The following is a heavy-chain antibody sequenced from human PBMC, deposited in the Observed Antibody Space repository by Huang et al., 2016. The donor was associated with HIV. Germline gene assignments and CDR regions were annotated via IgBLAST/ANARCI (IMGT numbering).Heavy chain of an antibody. CDR2: LFSGGAT. D-gene: IGHD3-10*01. CDR3: ARGEWFGELTLDY. CDR1: GFSVSDNY. Sequence: EVQLVESGGGLIQPGGSLRLSCAASGFSVSDNYMHWVRQAQGRGLEGVSDLFSGGATYYADSVKGRFTISRDKSKNTLFLQMNSLRAEDTAVYYCARGEWFGELTLDYWGQGTLVTVSS. J-gene: IGHJ4*02. V-gene: IGHV3-53*01.